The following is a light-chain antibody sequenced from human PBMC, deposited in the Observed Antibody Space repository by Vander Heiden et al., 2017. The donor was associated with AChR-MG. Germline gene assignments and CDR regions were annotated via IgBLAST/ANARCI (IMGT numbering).Light chain of an antibody. CDR1: SSTTGSNY. CDR2: RNN. CDR3: AAWDDSLSVVV. V-gene: IGLV1-47*01. J-gene: IGLJ3*02. Sequence: QSVLTQPPSASGTPGQRVTISCSGSSSTTGSNYVNWYQQLPGTAPKLLIYRNNQRPSGVPDRLSGSKSDTSASLAISRLRSEDEADYYCAAWDDSLSVVVFGGGTKLTVL.